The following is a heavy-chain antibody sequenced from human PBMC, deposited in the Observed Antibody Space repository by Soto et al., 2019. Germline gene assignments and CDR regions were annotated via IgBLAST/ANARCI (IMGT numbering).Heavy chain of an antibody. CDR1: GYTFTTYT. CDR2: INPGNGNT. V-gene: IGHV1-3*01. CDR3: ARKYYYESSGHYFGEEGAFEI. Sequence: QVQLVQSGAEVKKPGASVKVSCKASGYTFTTYTIHWVRQAPGQRLEWMGWINPGNGNTKYSQKFQGRVTITRDTSASTACMELSSLRSEDTAVYYCARKYYYESSGHYFGEEGAFEIWGQGTMVTVSS. D-gene: IGHD3-22*01. J-gene: IGHJ3*02.